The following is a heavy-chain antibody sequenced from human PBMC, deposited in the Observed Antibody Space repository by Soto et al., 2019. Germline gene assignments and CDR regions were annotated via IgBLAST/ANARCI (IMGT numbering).Heavy chain of an antibody. Sequence: QVQLVESGGGVVQPGRSLRLSCAASGFTFSSYAMHWVRQAPGKGLAWVAVISYDGSNKYYADSVKGRSTISRDNSKNTLYLQMNSLRAEDTAVYYCARGTPHYYYDSSGYYGWFDPWDQGTLVIVSS. CDR3: ARGTPHYYYDSSGYYGWFDP. CDR2: ISYDGSNK. J-gene: IGHJ5*02. V-gene: IGHV3-30-3*01. D-gene: IGHD3-22*01. CDR1: GFTFSSYA.